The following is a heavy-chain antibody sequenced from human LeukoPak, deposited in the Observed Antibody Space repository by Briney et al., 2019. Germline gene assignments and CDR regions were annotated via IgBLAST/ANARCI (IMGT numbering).Heavy chain of an antibody. CDR2: IYYSGST. CDR1: GGSISSYY. Sequence: SETLSLTCTVSGGSISSYYWSWIRQPPGKGLEWIGYIYYSGSTNCNPSLKSRVTISVDTSKNQFSLKLSSLTAADTAVYYCARMVLSYCRGGSCPYFDYWGQGTLVTVSS. CDR3: ARMVLSYCRGGSCPYFDY. V-gene: IGHV4-59*01. D-gene: IGHD2-15*01. J-gene: IGHJ4*01.